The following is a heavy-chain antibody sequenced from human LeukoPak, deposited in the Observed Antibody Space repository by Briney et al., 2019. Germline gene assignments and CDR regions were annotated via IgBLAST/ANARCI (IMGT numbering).Heavy chain of an antibody. CDR3: ARDGDTVLTRGYYYYLDV. Sequence: GGSLRLSCAASGFTFSSYAMHWVRQAPGKGLEWVAVISYDGSNKYYADSVKGRFTISRDNSKNTLYLQMNSLRAEDTAVYYCARDGDTVLTRGYYYYLDVWGKGTTVTVSS. J-gene: IGHJ6*03. D-gene: IGHD3-10*01. V-gene: IGHV3-30*04. CDR1: GFTFSSYA. CDR2: ISYDGSNK.